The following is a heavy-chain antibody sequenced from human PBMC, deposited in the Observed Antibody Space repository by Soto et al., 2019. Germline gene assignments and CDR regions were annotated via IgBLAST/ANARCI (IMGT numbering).Heavy chain of an antibody. J-gene: IGHJ3*02. D-gene: IGHD5-18*01. CDR2: IRSKAYGGTT. CDR1: GFTFGDYA. CDR3: TSGYSYGYRAFDI. Sequence: PGGSLRLSCTASGFTFGDYAMSWVRQAPGKGLEWVGFIRSKAYGGTTEYAASVKGRFTISRDDSKSIAYLQMNSLKTEDTAVYYCTSGYSYGYRAFDIWGQGTMVTVSS. V-gene: IGHV3-49*04.